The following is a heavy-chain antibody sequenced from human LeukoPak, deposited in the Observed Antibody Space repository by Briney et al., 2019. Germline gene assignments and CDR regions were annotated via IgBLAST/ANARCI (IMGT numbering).Heavy chain of an antibody. D-gene: IGHD5-18*01. V-gene: IGHV1-18*01. J-gene: IGHJ4*02. CDR1: GYTFTSYG. CDR3: ARDSIQLWFVPLFDY. CDR2: TSAYNGNT. Sequence: ASVKVSCKASGYTFTSYGISWVRQAPGQGLEWMGWTSAYNGNTNYAQKLQGRVTMTTDTSTSTAYMELRSLRSDDTAVYYCARDSIQLWFVPLFDYWGQGTLVTVSS.